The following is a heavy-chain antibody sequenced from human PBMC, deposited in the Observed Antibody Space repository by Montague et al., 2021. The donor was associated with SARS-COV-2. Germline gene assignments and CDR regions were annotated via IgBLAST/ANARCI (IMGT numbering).Heavy chain of an antibody. CDR1: GGSISTVGY. V-gene: IGHV4-31*03. CDR2: INYSGST. J-gene: IGHJ4*02. Sequence: TLSLTCTVSGGSISTVGYWSCSLQHPPKDLLWIVDINYSGSTYYNPSLKSRGTISVDTTNNQCSLQLFSVTAADTAVYYCAGGVVRKGDYDSSGYYILKKGPGGLDYWGQGSLVTVSS. D-gene: IGHD3-22*01. CDR3: AGGVVRKGDYDSSGYYILKKGPGGLDY.